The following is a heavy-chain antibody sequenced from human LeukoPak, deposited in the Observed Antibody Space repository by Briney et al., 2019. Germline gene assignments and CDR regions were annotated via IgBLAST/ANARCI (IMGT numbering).Heavy chain of an antibody. CDR3: ARGLRGRMGSRGSLYYYMDV. D-gene: IGHD2-15*01. CDR2: MNPNSGNT. CDR1: GYTFTSYD. V-gene: IGHV1-8*03. Sequence: ASVKVSCKASGYTFTSYDINWVRQATGQGLEWMGWMNPNSGNTGYAQKFQGRVTITRNTSISTAYMELSSLRSEDTAVYYYARGLRGRMGSRGSLYYYMDVWGKGTTVTVSS. J-gene: IGHJ6*03.